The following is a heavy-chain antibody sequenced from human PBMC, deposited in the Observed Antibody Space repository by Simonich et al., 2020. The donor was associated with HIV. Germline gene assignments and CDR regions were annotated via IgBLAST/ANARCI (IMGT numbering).Heavy chain of an antibody. V-gene: IGHV4-34*01. CDR2: INHSGST. J-gene: IGHJ6*03. CDR1: GGSFSGYY. CDR3: ARDGAATHYYYYYMDV. Sequence: QVQLQQWGAGLLKPSETLSLTCAVYGGSFSGYYWSWIRQPPGKGLEWIGEINHSGSTNYNPSLKSRVTISVDTFKNQFSLKLSSVTAEDTAVYYCARDGAATHYYYYYMDVWGKGTTVTVSS. D-gene: IGHD6-13*01.